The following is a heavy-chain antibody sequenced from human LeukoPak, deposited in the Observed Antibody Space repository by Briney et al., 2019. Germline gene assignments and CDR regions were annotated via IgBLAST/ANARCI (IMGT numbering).Heavy chain of an antibody. D-gene: IGHD3-22*01. Sequence: GSLRLSCAASGFTFSSYSMNWVRQAPGKGLEWVSSISSSSSYIYYADSVKGRFTISRDNAKNSLYLQMNSLGAEDTAVYYCASYDSSGYPFDYWGQGTLVTVSS. CDR2: ISSSSSYI. V-gene: IGHV3-21*01. J-gene: IGHJ4*02. CDR3: ASYDSSGYPFDY. CDR1: GFTFSSYS.